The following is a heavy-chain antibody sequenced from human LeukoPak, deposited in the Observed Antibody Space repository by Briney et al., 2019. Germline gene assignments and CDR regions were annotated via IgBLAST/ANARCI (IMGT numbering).Heavy chain of an antibody. CDR2: ISAYNGNT. Sequence: ASVKVSCKASGYTFTSYGISWVRQAPGQGLEWMGWISAYNGNTNYAQKLQGRVNMTTDTSTSTAYMELRSLRSDDTAVYYCAREGGPYYYYGMDVWGQGTTVTVSS. CDR1: GYTFTSYG. CDR3: AREGGPYYYYGMDV. D-gene: IGHD3-16*01. J-gene: IGHJ6*02. V-gene: IGHV1-18*01.